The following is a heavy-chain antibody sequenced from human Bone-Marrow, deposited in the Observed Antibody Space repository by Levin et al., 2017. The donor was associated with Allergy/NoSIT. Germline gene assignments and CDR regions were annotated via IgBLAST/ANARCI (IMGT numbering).Heavy chain of an antibody. Sequence: GESLKISCAASGFVFSSYTMNWVRLAPGKGLEWVSSISSSSDSIDYAASVKGRFTISRDNAKTSLYLQMNSLKAEDTAVYYCAQQSPCSSSTCWGQGTLVTVSS. CDR3: AQQSPCSSSTC. D-gene: IGHD2-2*01. CDR2: ISSSSDSI. J-gene: IGHJ4*02. CDR1: GFVFSSYT. V-gene: IGHV3-21*01.